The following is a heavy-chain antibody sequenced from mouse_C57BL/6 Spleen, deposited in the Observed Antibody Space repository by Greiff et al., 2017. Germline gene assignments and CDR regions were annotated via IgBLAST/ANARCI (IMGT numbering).Heavy chain of an antibody. CDR2: INPSTGGT. V-gene: IGHV1-43*01. D-gene: IGHD1-1*01. CDR1: GYSFTGYY. CDR3: ARRYYGSSRYFDV. J-gene: IGHJ1*03. Sequence: EVQLQQSGPELVKPGASVKISCKASGYSFTGYYMHWVKQSSEKSLEWIGEINPSTGGTSYNQKFKGKATLTVDKSSSTAYMQLKSLTSEDSAVYYCARRYYGSSRYFDVWGTGTTVTVSS.